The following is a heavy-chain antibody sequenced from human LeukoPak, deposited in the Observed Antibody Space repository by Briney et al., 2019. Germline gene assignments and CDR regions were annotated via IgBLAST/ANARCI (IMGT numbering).Heavy chain of an antibody. CDR3: ARDNTVVGPFDY. CDR1: GYSLTSSN. V-gene: IGHV1-46*01. CDR2: INPSGGST. J-gene: IGHJ4*02. D-gene: IGHD4-11*01. Sequence: ASPKVSSKASGYSLTSSNMHSGRQAPGQGLEWMGIINPSGGSTSYAQKFQGRVTMTRDTSTSTVYMELSSLRSEDTAVYYCARDNTVVGPFDYWGQGPLVTVSS.